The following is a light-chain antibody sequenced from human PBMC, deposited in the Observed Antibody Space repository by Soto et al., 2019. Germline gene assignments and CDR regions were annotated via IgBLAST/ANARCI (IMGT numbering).Light chain of an antibody. CDR3: NSYTGSTTLV. CDR1: SSDVGGYDY. V-gene: IGLV2-14*01. CDR2: EVS. Sequence: QSVLTQPASVSGSPGQSITISCTGTSSDVGGYDYVSWYQQHPGKAPKLMLYEVSNRPSGVSNRFSGSKSGDTASLTISGLQAEDEADYYCNSYTGSTTLVFGGGTKLTVL. J-gene: IGLJ2*01.